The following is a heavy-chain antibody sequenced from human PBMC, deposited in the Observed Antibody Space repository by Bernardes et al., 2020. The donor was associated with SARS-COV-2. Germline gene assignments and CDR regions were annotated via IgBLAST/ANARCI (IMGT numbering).Heavy chain of an antibody. V-gene: IGHV1-2*02. D-gene: IGHD6-19*01. Sequence: ASVKVSCTASDYTFVDYYIHWVRHIPAQGLEWLGRINPKTGDTDYPEKFQGRVTMTRDTSIRTAYMELSGLTFDDTATYYCARDSTGWFKDWGQGALVTVSS. CDR2: INPKTGDT. CDR3: ARDSTGWFKD. CDR1: DYTFVDYY. J-gene: IGHJ1*01.